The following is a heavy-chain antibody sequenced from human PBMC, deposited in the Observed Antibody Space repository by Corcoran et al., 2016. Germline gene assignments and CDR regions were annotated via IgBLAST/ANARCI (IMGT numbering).Heavy chain of an antibody. Sequence: EVQLVESGGGLVQPGESLSLSCAASGFTFNNYWMHWVRQAPGEGLVWVSRISSDGSSTAYADSVKGRFTISRDNAKNTLYLQMKSLRAEDTAVYYCARPKGLGAAYRMDVWGQGTTVTVSS. D-gene: IGHD1-26*01. V-gene: IGHV3-74*01. CDR2: ISSDGSST. CDR1: GFTFNNYW. CDR3: ARPKGLGAAYRMDV. J-gene: IGHJ6*02.